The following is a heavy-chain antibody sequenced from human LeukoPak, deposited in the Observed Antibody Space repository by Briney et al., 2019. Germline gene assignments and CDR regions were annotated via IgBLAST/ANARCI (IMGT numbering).Heavy chain of an antibody. CDR2: INPSGGST. D-gene: IGHD4-23*01. Sequence: ASVKVSCKASGYTFTSYYMHWVRQAPGQGLEWMGIINPSGGSTSYAQKFQGRVTMTRDMSTSTVYMELSSLRSEDTAVYYCATTVVTGGMSYWGQGTLVTVSS. V-gene: IGHV1-46*01. J-gene: IGHJ4*02. CDR3: ATTVVTGGMSY. CDR1: GYTFTSYY.